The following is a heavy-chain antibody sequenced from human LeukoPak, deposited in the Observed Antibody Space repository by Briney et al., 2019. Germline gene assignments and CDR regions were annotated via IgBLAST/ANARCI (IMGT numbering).Heavy chain of an antibody. CDR3: ARAAATYYYDSSDPFDY. V-gene: IGHV4-31*03. D-gene: IGHD3-22*01. CDR1: GGSISSGGYY. CDR2: IYYSGST. J-gene: IGHJ4*02. Sequence: SETLSLTCTVSGGSISSGGYYWSWIRQHPGKGLEWIGYIYYSGSTYYNPSLKSRVTISVDTSKNQFSLKLSSVTAADTAVYYCARAAATYYYDSSDPFDYWGQGTLVTVSS.